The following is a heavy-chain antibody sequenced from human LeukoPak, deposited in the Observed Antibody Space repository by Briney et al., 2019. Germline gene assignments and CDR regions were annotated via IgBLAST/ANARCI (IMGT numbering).Heavy chain of an antibody. CDR3: ANTKYRTFDY. J-gene: IGHJ4*02. CDR2: FDYGGST. Sequence: KPSETLSLTCTVSGGSISSSSYYWGWIRQPPGKGLEWIGSFDYGGSTSYNPSLKSRVTISVDTSKNQFSLKVSSVTAADTAVYYCANTKYRTFDYWGQGTLVTVSS. CDR1: GGSISSSSYY. D-gene: IGHD1-14*01. V-gene: IGHV4-39*01.